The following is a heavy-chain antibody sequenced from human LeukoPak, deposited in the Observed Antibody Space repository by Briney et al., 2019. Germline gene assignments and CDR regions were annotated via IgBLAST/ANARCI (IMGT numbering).Heavy chain of an antibody. CDR3: ARGSGGRDH. CDR2: INSDGSST. CDR1: GFTFSSYW. Sequence: PGGSLRLSCAASGFTFSSYWMHWVRQAPGKGLVWVSHINSDGSSTGYADSVKGRFTMSRDNANNTLYLQMNSLGAEDTAVYYCARGSGGRDHWGQGTLVTVSS. D-gene: IGHD2-15*01. V-gene: IGHV3-74*01. J-gene: IGHJ4*02.